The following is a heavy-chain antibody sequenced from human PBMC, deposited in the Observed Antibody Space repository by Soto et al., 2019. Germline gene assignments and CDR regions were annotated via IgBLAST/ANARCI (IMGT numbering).Heavy chain of an antibody. CDR1: GGSFSGYY. J-gene: IGHJ4*02. Sequence: LSLTCAVYGGSFSGYYWSWIRQPPGKGLEWIGEINHSGSTNYNPSLKSRVTISVDTSKNQFSLKLSSVTAADTAVYYCARGRWLQLGFFDYWGQGTLVTVSS. CDR2: INHSGST. V-gene: IGHV4-34*01. CDR3: ARGRWLQLGFFDY. D-gene: IGHD5-12*01.